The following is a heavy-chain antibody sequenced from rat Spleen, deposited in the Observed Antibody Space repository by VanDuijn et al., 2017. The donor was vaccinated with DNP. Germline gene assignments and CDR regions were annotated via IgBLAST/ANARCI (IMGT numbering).Heavy chain of an antibody. CDR1: GSSITSHY. J-gene: IGHJ2*01. D-gene: IGHD1-7*01. Sequence: EVQLQESGPGLVKPSQSLSLSCSVTGSSITSHYWGWIRKFPGNKMEWIGHINYRGSTTYRSSLDSRISVTRDTAKNHFFLHLNSVTTEDTATYYCARWTRYFDYWGQGVMVTVSS. CDR3: ARWTRYFDY. V-gene: IGHV3-1*01. CDR2: INYRGST.